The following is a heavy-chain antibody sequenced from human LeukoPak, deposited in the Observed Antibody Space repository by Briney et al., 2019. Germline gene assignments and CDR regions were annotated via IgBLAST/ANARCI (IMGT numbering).Heavy chain of an antibody. CDR3: ARQFRAYFDY. Sequence: SETLSLTCAVSGYSISSGYYWGWIRQPPGKELEWIGGIYHSGSTYYNSSLKSRVTISVDTSKNQFSLKLSSVTAADTAVYYCARQFRAYFDYWGQGTLVTVSS. CDR2: IYHSGST. J-gene: IGHJ4*02. V-gene: IGHV4-38-2*01. D-gene: IGHD5-24*01. CDR1: GYSISSGYY.